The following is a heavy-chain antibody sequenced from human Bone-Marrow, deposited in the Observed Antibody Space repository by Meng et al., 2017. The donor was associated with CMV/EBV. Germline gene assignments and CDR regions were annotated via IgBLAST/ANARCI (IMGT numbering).Heavy chain of an antibody. CDR1: GFTFNNYA. CDR3: ARDLWGYNFGDY. D-gene: IGHD5-18*01. CDR2: ISGSGGST. Sequence: GESLKISCAASGFTFNNYAMSWVRQAPGKGLEWVSAISGSGGSTYYADSVKGRFTISRDNSKNTLYLQMNSLRPEDTAVYYCARDLWGYNFGDYWGQGTLVTVSS. J-gene: IGHJ4*02. V-gene: IGHV3-23*01.